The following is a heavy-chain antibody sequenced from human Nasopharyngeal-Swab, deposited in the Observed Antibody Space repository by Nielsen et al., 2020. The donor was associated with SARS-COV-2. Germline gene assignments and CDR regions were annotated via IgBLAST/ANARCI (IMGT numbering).Heavy chain of an antibody. D-gene: IGHD3-3*01. J-gene: IGHJ4*02. CDR2: IIPIFGTA. CDR3: ARGGFGVVITGATSLVDY. CDR1: GGTFSSYA. Sequence: SVKVSCKASGGTFSSYAISWVRQAPGQGLEWMGGIIPIFGTANYAQKFQGRVTITADESTSTAYMELSSLRSEDTAVYYCARGGFGVVITGATSLVDYWGQGTLVTVSS. V-gene: IGHV1-69*13.